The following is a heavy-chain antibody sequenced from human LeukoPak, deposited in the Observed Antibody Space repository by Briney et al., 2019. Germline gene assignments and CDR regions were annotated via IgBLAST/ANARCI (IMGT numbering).Heavy chain of an antibody. CDR3: AELGITVIGGV. Sequence: GGSLRLSCAASGFTFGSYGMHWVRQAPGKGLEWVTFIRSDGSNKYYADSVKGRFTISRDNAKNSLYLQMNSLRAEDTAVYYCAELGITVIGGVWGKGTTVTISS. D-gene: IGHD3-10*02. CDR1: GFTFGSYG. J-gene: IGHJ6*04. V-gene: IGHV3-30*02. CDR2: IRSDGSNK.